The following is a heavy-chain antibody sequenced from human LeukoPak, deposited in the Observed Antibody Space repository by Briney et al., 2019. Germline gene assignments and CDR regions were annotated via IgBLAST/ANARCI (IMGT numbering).Heavy chain of an antibody. J-gene: IGHJ4*02. V-gene: IGHV3-23*01. Sequence: PGGSLRLSCAASGFTFNNYAMNWVRQAPGKGLEWVSVISGSGGTTYYADSVKGRFTISRDNSKNTLYLQMNSLRAEDTAVYYCARFGGSSSWYFYYRGQGTLVTVSS. CDR2: ISGSGGTT. CDR1: GFTFNNYA. D-gene: IGHD6-13*01. CDR3: ARFGGSSSWYFYY.